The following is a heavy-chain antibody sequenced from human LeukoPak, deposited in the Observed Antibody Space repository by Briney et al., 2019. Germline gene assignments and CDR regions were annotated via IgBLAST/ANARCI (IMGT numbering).Heavy chain of an antibody. D-gene: IGHD6-13*01. CDR3: AKDFPAAAGLGIDY. J-gene: IGHJ4*02. Sequence: GGSLRLSCAASGFTFSSYGMHWVRQAPGKGLEWVAVISYDGSNKYYAGSVKGRFTISRDNSKNTLYLQMNSLRAEDTAVYYCAKDFPAAAGLGIDYWGQGTLVTVSS. V-gene: IGHV3-30*18. CDR1: GFTFSSYG. CDR2: ISYDGSNK.